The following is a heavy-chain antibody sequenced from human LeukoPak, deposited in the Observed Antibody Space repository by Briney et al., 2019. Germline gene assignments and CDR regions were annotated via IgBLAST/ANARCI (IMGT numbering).Heavy chain of an antibody. V-gene: IGHV3-48*02. Sequence: PGGSLRLSCAASGFTFSSYGMNWVRQAPGKGLEWISYIDTGRTIYYADSVKGRFTISRDNAKNSLYPQMNSLRDGDTAVYYCARGQFRVDYWGQGTLVTVSS. D-gene: IGHD5-24*01. J-gene: IGHJ4*02. CDR2: IDTGRTI. CDR3: ARGQFRVDY. CDR1: GFTFSSYG.